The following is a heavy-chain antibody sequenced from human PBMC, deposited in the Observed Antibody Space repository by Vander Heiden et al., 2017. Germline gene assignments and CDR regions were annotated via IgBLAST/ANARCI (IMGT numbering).Heavy chain of an antibody. CDR1: GFTFSNYC. J-gene: IGHJ4*02. CDR2: FNRDGSST. CDR3: AAFEFDY. V-gene: IGHV3-74*01. Sequence: EVQLVESGGGLVQPGGSLRLSCAVSGFTFSNYCMHWVRQAPGKGLVWVSRFNRDGSSTSYADSVKGRFTISRDNAKNTLYLQMNSLRAEDTAVYYCAAFEFDYWGQGTLVTVSS.